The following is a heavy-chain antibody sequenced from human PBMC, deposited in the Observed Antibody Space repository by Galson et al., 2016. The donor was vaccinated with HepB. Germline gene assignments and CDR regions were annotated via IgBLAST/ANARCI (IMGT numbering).Heavy chain of an antibody. CDR1: GFTFSNAW. CDR3: TRLVGANY. V-gene: IGHV3-15*01. J-gene: IGHJ4*02. CDR2: IKRETDGGTA. D-gene: IGHD1-26*01. Sequence: SLRLSCAASGFTFSNAWMTWVRQAPGKGLEWVGHIKRETDGGTADYAAPVKGRFTISRDDSKNTLYLQMNTLETEDTAVYYCTRLVGANYWGQGTLVTVSS.